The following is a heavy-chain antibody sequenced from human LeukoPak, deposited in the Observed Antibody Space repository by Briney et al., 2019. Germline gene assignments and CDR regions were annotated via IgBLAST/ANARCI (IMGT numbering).Heavy chain of an antibody. V-gene: IGHV4-30-2*01. CDR1: GGSISSGGYS. J-gene: IGHJ4*02. CDR3: ARGTYSGSYRYQHYFDY. Sequence: SETLSLTCAVSGGSISSGGYSWSWIRQPPGKGLEWIGYIYHSGSTYYNPSLKSRVTISVDRSKNQFSLKLSSVTAADTAVYYCARGTYSGSYRYQHYFDYWGQGTLVTVSS. CDR2: IYHSGST. D-gene: IGHD1-26*01.